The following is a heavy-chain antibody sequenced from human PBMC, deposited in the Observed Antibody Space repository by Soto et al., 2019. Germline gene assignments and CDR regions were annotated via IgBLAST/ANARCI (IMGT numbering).Heavy chain of an antibody. J-gene: IGHJ4*02. D-gene: IGHD1-26*01. CDR2: IYWDDSK. CDR3: AHAYGGRSLY. CDR1: GFSLTTDRVG. V-gene: IGHV2-5*02. Sequence: QITLKESGPTLVKPTQTLTLTCTFSGFSLTTDRVGVGWIRQPPGEALEWLAVIYWDDSKTYRPSLESRLTITKDPSRNQVALTMTNMYSLDTATYYCAHAYGGRSLYWGQGTLVTVSS.